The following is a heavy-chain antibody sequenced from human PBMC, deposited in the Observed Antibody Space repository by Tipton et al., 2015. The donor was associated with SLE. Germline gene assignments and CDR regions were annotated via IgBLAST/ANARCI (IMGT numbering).Heavy chain of an antibody. Sequence: SLRLSCAASGFTFSSYSMNWVRQAPGKGLEWVSYISSSSSTIYYADSVKGRFTISRDNAKNSLYLQMNSLRDEDTAVYYCARAGPEWPSAFDIWAHVTMVAVSS. V-gene: IGHV3-48*02. J-gene: IGHJ3*02. CDR3: ARAGPEWPSAFDI. D-gene: IGHD2-8*01. CDR2: ISSSSSTI. CDR1: GFTFSSYS.